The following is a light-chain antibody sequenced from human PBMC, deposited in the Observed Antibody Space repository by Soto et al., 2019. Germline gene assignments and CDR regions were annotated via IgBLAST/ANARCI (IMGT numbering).Light chain of an antibody. V-gene: IGLV1-40*01. CDR3: QSYDDSLSGSWV. Sequence: QSVLTQPPSVSGAPGQRVTISCSGTSSNVGAASDVYWYQQLPGTAPRLPISVDNKRPSGVPDRFSASKSGTSASLAITGLRPEDEADYYCQSYDDSLSGSWVFGTGTKVTVL. J-gene: IGLJ1*01. CDR2: VDN. CDR1: SSNVGAASD.